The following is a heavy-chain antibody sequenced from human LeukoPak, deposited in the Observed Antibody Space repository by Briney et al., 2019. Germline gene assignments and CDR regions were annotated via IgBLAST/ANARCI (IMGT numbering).Heavy chain of an antibody. J-gene: IGHJ3*02. CDR3: VAYCGGDCYPWSPIPSRSIDAFDI. Sequence: PSQTLSLTCTVSGGSISSGGYYWSWIRQHPGKGLEWIGYIYYSGSTYYNPSLKSRVTISVDTSKNQFSLKLSSVTAADTAVYYCVAYCGGDCYPWSPIPSRSIDAFDIWGQGTMVTVSS. CDR1: GGSISSGGYY. V-gene: IGHV4-31*03. CDR2: IYYSGST. D-gene: IGHD2-21*02.